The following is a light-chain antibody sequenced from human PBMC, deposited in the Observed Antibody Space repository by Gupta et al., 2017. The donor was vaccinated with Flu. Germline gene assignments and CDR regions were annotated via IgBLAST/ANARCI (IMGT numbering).Light chain of an antibody. J-gene: IGKJ1*01. V-gene: IGKV3-20*01. CDR1: QSGSSSY. CDR2: GAS. CDR3: QQYGRSLWT. Sequence: ELVLTQSPGTLSLSPGERATLSCRASQSGSSSYLAWYQQKPGQAPRLLIYGASSRATGIPDRFSGSGSGTDFTLTISRLEPEDFAVYYCQQYGRSLWTFGQGTKVEIK.